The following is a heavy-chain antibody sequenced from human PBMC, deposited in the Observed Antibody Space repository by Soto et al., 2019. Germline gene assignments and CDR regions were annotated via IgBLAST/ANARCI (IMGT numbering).Heavy chain of an antibody. CDR3: ARDHPAYSGSYFRGDAFDI. D-gene: IGHD1-26*01. CDR1: GFTFSSYW. V-gene: IGHV3-74*01. J-gene: IGHJ3*02. CDR2: INSDGSST. Sequence: PGGSLRLSCAASGFTFSSYWMHWVRQAPGKGLVWVSRINSDGSSTSYADSVKGRFTISRDNAKNTLYLQMNSLRAEDTAVYYCARDHPAYSGSYFRGDAFDIWGQGTMVTVS.